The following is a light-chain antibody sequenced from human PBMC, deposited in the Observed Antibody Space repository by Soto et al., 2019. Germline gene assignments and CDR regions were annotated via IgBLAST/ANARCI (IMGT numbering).Light chain of an antibody. CDR3: HVWDSSSGHYI. J-gene: IGLJ1*01. CDR1: NIGRKS. CDR2: DDS. V-gene: IGLV3-21*02. Sequence: SYDLTRPPSVSLAPGQTARISCGGNNIGRKSVHWYQQKPGRAPVVVVYDDSDRPSGIPERFSGANSGDTATLTTSRVEAGDEADYYCHVWDSSSGHYIFGTGTKVTVL.